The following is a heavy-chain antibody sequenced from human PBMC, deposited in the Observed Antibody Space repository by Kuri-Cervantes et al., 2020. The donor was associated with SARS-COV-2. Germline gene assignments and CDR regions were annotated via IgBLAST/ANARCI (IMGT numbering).Heavy chain of an antibody. CDR1: GYTFTSYY. CDR3: ASGYCSSTCRHYYYYYMDV. Sequence: ASVKVSCKASGYTFTSYYMHWVRQAPGQGLEWMGIINPSGGSTSYAQKFQGRVTMTRDTSTSTVYMELSSLRSEYTAVYYCASGYCSSTCRHYYYYYMDVWGKGTTVTVSS. CDR2: INPSGGST. V-gene: IGHV1-46*01. D-gene: IGHD2-2*03. J-gene: IGHJ6*03.